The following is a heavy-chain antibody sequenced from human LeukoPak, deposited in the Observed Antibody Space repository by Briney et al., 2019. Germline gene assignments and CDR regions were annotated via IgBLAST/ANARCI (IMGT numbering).Heavy chain of an antibody. CDR3: ARESNPARPLDY. CDR2: IYTSGST. CDR1: GGSISSYY. Sequence: SETLSLTCTVSGGSISSYYWSWIRQPAGKGLEWIGRIYTSGSTNYDPSLKSRVTMSVDTSKNQFSLKLSSVTAADTAVYYCARESNPARPLDYWGQGTLVTVSS. D-gene: IGHD4-11*01. V-gene: IGHV4-4*07. J-gene: IGHJ4*02.